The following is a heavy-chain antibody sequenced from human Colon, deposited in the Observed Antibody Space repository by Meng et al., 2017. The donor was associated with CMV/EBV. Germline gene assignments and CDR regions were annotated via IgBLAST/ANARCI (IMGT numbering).Heavy chain of an antibody. CDR3: ARDAYYDTSGYYSPLHY. CDR1: GFTFSDHY. D-gene: IGHD3-22*01. Sequence: GESLKISCEASGFTFSDHYMAWIRQAPGKGLEWVSSISSSSSYIYYADSVKGRFTISRDNAKNSLYLQMNSLRAEDTAVYYCARDAYYDTSGYYSPLHYWGQGTLVTVSS. J-gene: IGHJ4*02. CDR2: ISSSSSYI. V-gene: IGHV3-11*06.